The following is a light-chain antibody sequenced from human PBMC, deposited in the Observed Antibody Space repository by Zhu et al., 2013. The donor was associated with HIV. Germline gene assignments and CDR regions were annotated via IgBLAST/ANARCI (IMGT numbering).Light chain of an antibody. Sequence: DIVLTQSPGTLSLSPGDRATLSCRASQTISSDFLAWYQQKPGQAPTLLMYATSSRAAGIPARFSGSGSGTDFTLTISRLETEDFAVYSCQQYSISPYTFGQGTKLEIK. V-gene: IGKV3-20*01. CDR1: QTISSDF. J-gene: IGKJ2*01. CDR2: ATS. CDR3: QQYSISPYT.